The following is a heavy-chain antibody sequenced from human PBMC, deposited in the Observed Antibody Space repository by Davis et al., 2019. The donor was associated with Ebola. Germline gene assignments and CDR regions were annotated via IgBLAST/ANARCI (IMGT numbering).Heavy chain of an antibody. V-gene: IGHV3-11*04. J-gene: IGHJ4*02. CDR3: ARDHSSSSAFYFDY. CDR2: ISSSGYTI. CDR1: GFTFSDYY. Sequence: GGSLRLSCAASGFTFSDYYMNWIRQAPGKGLECISYISSSGYTIYYADSVKGRFTISRDNAKNSLYLQMNSLRAEDTAVYYCARDHSSSSAFYFDYWGQGTLVTVSS. D-gene: IGHD6-6*01.